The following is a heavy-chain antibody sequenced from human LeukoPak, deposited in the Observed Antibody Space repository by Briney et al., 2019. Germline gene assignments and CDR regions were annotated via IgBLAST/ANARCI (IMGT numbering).Heavy chain of an antibody. CDR2: MNPNSGNT. D-gene: IGHD4-11*01. Sequence: ASVKVSCKASGYTFTSYDINWVRQATGQGLEWMGWMNPNSGNTDYAQKFQGRFTITINTSISTAYMELSRLRSDDTAVYYCARENSVVTTIMDQKWFDPWGQGTLVTVSS. CDR1: GYTFTSYD. CDR3: ARENSVVTTIMDQKWFDP. V-gene: IGHV1-8*03. J-gene: IGHJ5*02.